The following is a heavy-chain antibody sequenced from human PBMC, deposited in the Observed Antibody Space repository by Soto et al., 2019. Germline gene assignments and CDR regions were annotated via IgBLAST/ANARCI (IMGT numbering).Heavy chain of an antibody. CDR1: GYTFTGYY. CDR2: INPNSGGT. J-gene: IGHJ6*02. V-gene: IGHV1-2*04. Sequence: QVQLVQSGAEVKKPGASVKVSCKASGYTFTGYYMHWVRQAPGQGLEWMGWINPNSGGTNYAQKFQGWVTMTRDTSISTAYMELSRLRSDDTAVYYCARSSTVVTPTGYYYYYGMDVWGQGTTVTVSS. CDR3: ARSSTVVTPTGYYYYYGMDV. D-gene: IGHD2-2*01.